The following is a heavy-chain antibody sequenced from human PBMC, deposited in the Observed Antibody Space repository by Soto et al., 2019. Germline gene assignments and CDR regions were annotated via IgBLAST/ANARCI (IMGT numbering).Heavy chain of an antibody. CDR1: GFTFSGSA. Sequence: EVQLVESGGGLVQPGGSLKLSCAVSGFTFSGSAMHWVRQAAGKGLEWVGRIRSKSNSYATAYAASVKGRFTISRDDSKNTAYLQMNSLKSEDTDVYYCTRGNGDYVRDYWGQGTLVTVSS. CDR3: TRGNGDYVRDY. J-gene: IGHJ4*02. V-gene: IGHV3-73*01. D-gene: IGHD4-17*01. CDR2: IRSKSNSYAT.